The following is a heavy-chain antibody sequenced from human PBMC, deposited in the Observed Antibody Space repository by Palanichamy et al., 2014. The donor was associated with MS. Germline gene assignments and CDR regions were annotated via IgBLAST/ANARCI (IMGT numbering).Heavy chain of an antibody. CDR3: AKPSGRYYGSGMVY. V-gene: IGHV1-3*01. CDR2: INAVNGNT. CDR1: GYTFTTYA. J-gene: IGHJ4*02. Sequence: QVQLVQSGAEVKKPGASVKVSCKASGYTFTTYAMHWVRQAPGQRLEWMGWINAVNGNTKYSQKFQGRVTITSDTSASTAYMDLSSLRSGDTAVHYCAKPSGRYYGSGMVYWGQGTLVTVSS. D-gene: IGHD3-10*01.